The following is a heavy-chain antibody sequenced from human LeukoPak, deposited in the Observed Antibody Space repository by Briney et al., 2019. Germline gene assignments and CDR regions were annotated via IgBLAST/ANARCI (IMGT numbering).Heavy chain of an antibody. V-gene: IGHV3-66*01. J-gene: IGHJ4*02. CDR3: ARDIGYCSGGSCYYFDY. D-gene: IGHD2-15*01. CDR1: GFTVSSNY. Sequence: PGGSLRLSCAASGFTVSSNYMSWVRQAPGKGLEWVSVIYSGGSTYYADSVKGRFTISRDNSKNTLYLQMNSLRAEDTAVYYCARDIGYCSGGSCYYFDYWGQGTLVTVSS. CDR2: IYSGGST.